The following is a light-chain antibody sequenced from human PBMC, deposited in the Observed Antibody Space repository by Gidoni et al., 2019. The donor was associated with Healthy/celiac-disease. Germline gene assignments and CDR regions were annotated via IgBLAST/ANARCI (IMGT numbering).Light chain of an antibody. CDR2: WAS. J-gene: IGKJ1*01. Sequence: IVITQSPDSLAVSLGERATINCKSSQSVLYSSNNKNYLAWYQQKPGQPPKLLIYWASTRESGVPDRFSGSGSGRDFTLTISSLQAEDVAVYYCQQYYSTPRTFGQGTKVEIK. V-gene: IGKV4-1*01. CDR1: QSVLYSSNNKNY. CDR3: QQYYSTPRT.